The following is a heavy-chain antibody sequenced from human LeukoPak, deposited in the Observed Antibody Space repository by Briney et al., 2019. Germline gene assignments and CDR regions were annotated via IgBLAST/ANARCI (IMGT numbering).Heavy chain of an antibody. J-gene: IGHJ6*03. D-gene: IGHD6-13*01. V-gene: IGHV4-30-2*01. CDR2: IYHSGST. Sequence: SQTLSLTCAVSGGSISSGGYSWSWIRQPPGKGLEWIGYIYHSGSTYYNPSLKSRVTISVDTSKNQFSLKLSSVIAADTAVYYCARVLADYYYYYMDVWGKGTTVTVSS. CDR3: ARVLADYYYYYMDV. CDR1: GGSISSGGYS.